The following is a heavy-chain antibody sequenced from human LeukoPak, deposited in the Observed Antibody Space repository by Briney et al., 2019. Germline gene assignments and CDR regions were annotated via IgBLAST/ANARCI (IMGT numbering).Heavy chain of an antibody. V-gene: IGHV3-66*02. CDR3: AKDQSGSYYYYYYYYMDV. CDR1: GFTVSSNY. J-gene: IGHJ6*03. D-gene: IGHD1-26*01. Sequence: QPGGSLRLSCAASGFTVSSNYMSWVRQAPGKGLEWVSVIYSGGSTYYADSVKGRFTISRDNSKNTLYLQMNSLRAEDTAVYYCAKDQSGSYYYYYYYYMDVWGKGTTVTVSS. CDR2: IYSGGST.